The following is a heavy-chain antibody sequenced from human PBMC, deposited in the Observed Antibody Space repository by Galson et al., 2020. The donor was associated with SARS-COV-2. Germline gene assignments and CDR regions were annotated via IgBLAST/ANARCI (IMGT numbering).Heavy chain of an antibody. CDR2: VYWDDDK. J-gene: IGHJ3*01. D-gene: IGHD1-26*01. Sequence: SGPTLVKPTQTLTLTCTISGFSLTTSGVGVGWIRQPPGKALEWLGFVYWDDDKRYSPSLKNRLTVIRATSKNQVVLRMTNMDPVDTATYYCAHREWESHYDGFDVWGPGTMVTVSS. CDR1: GFSLTTSGVG. V-gene: IGHV2-5*02. CDR3: AHREWESHYDGFDV.